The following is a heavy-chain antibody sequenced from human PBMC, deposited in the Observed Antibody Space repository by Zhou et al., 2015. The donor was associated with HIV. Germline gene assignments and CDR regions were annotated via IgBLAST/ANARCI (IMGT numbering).Heavy chain of an antibody. CDR3: ARRGRWVRGVYYNWFDP. CDR2: IIPIFGTA. V-gene: IGHV1-69*12. J-gene: IGHJ5*02. D-gene: IGHD3-10*01. Sequence: QVQLVQSGAEVKKPGSSVKVSCKASGGTFSSYAISWVRQAPGQGLEWMGGIIPIFGTANYAQKFQGRVTITADESTSTAYMELSSLRSEDTAVYYCARRGRWVRGVYYNWFDPVGPGNPGHRLL. CDR1: GGTFSSYA.